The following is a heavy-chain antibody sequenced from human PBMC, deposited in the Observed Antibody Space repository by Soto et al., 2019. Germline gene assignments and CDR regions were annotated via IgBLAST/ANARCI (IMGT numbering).Heavy chain of an antibody. CDR1: GGTFSSYA. D-gene: IGHD6-13*01. CDR3: ARGQQQLHRDPFDF. V-gene: IGHV1-69*13. J-gene: IGHJ4*01. Sequence: ASVKVSCKASGGTFSSYAISWVRQAPGQGLEWMGGIIPIFGTANYAQKFQGRVTITADESTSTAYMELSSLRSEDTAVYYCARGQQQLHRDPFDFWGQGTLVTVSS. CDR2: IIPIFGTA.